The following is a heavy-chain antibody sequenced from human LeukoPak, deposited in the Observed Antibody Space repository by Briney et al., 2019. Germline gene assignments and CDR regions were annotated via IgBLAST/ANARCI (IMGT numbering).Heavy chain of an antibody. CDR2: MNPNSGNT. CDR1: GYTFTSYD. Sequence: ASVKVSCKASGYTFTSYDINWVRQATGQGLEWMGWMNPNSGNTGYAQKFQGRVTMTRSTSISTAYMELSSLRSEDTAVYYCARNSYDFWSGNYYGMDVWGQGTTVTVSS. J-gene: IGHJ6*02. V-gene: IGHV1-8*01. D-gene: IGHD3-3*01. CDR3: ARNSYDFWSGNYYGMDV.